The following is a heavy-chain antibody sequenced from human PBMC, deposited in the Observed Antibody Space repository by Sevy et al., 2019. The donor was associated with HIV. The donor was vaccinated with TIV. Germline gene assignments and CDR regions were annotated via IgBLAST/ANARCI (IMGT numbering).Heavy chain of an antibody. CDR1: GFSYSSYG. CDR2: IQYDGSNK. CDR3: VKEGGGEGGDH. J-gene: IGHJ4*02. D-gene: IGHD2-21*01. Sequence: GGYLRLSCAASGFSYSSYGMHWVRQAPGKGLEWVAYIQYDGSNKDYADSVKGRFTISRDNSKITLDLQMNSLRVEDTAVYYCVKEGGGEGGDHWGQGTLVTVSS. V-gene: IGHV3-30*02.